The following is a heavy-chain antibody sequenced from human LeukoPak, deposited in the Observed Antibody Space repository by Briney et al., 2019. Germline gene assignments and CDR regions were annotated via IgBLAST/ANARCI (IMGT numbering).Heavy chain of an antibody. CDR3: ARRAGMTNVDY. Sequence: PSETLSLTCGVHGGSFSGYFWTWIRQPPGKGLEWIGEINHGGSTNYNPALKSRVTISVDTSKSQFSLKLTSATAADTAVYYCARRAGMTNVDYWGQGTLVTVST. V-gene: IGHV4-34*01. CDR1: GGSFSGYF. CDR2: INHGGST. J-gene: IGHJ4*02.